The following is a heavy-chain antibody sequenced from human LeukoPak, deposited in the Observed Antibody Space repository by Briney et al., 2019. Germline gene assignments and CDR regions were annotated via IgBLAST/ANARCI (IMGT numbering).Heavy chain of an antibody. CDR1: GGAISNSELY. CDR2: IYYSGST. V-gene: IGHV4-39*01. CDR3: ARLAGHHNNGRFDF. J-gene: IGHJ4*02. D-gene: IGHD1-1*01. Sequence: PSETLSLTCPVSGGAISNSELYWGWVRQPPGKGLEWIAMIYYSGSTYSNPSLKSRVTISVDTSKNQFSLKVRSVTAADSAVYFCARLAGHHNNGRFDFWGQGVLVSVSS.